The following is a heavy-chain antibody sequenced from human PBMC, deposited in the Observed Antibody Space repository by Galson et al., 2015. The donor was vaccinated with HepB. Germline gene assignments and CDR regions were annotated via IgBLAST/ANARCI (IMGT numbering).Heavy chain of an antibody. D-gene: IGHD6-19*01. J-gene: IGHJ4*02. CDR1: GFIFSNYA. CDR2: ISGDTYGT. Sequence: SLRLSCAGSGFIFSNYALSWVRQAPGKGLQWVSGISGDTYGTYYADSVKGRFTISRDNSNNRLYLQMTSVRADDTATYYWAKGRGWYTGFDSWGQGALVTVSS. CDR3: AKGRGWYTGFDS. V-gene: IGHV3-23*01.